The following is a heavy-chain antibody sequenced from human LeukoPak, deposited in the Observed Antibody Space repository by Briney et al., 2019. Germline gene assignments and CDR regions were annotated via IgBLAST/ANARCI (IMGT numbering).Heavy chain of an antibody. CDR2: ISSSSSYI. V-gene: IGHV3-21*01. CDR1: GFTFSSYS. CDR3: AREKKTVVGAISDYYYMDV. D-gene: IGHD1-26*01. J-gene: IGHJ6*03. Sequence: GGSLRLSCAASGFTFSSYSMNWVRQAPGKGLEWVSSISSSSSYIYYADSVKGRFTISRDNAKNSLYLQMNSLRAEDTAVYYCAREKKTVVGAISDYYYMDVWGKGTTVTVSS.